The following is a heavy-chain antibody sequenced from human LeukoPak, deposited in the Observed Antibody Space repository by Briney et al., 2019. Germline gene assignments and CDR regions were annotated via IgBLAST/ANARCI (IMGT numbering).Heavy chain of an antibody. V-gene: IGHV3-21*01. J-gene: IGHJ5*02. CDR3: ARDSGYYDILTGYSPGGWFDP. CDR1: GFTFSSYS. Sequence: GGSLRLSCAASGFTFSSYSMNWVRQAPGKGLEWVSSISSSSSYIYYADSVKGRFTIYRDNAKNSLYLQMNSLRAEDTAVYYCARDSGYYDILTGYSPGGWFDPWGQGTLVTVSS. CDR2: ISSSSSYI. D-gene: IGHD3-9*01.